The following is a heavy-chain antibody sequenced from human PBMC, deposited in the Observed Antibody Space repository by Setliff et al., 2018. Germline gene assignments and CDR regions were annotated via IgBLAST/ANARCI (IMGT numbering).Heavy chain of an antibody. CDR1: GGSISSGGFY. Sequence: SETLSLTCSVSGGSISSGGFYRSWIRQSAGRGLEWIGHFHTGGATDYNLSLKSRVTISLDPSKNQFSLRLGSVTAADAAVYFCARESATIGEFPLYYFDKWGQGIPVTVSS. J-gene: IGHJ4*02. CDR3: ARESATIGEFPLYYFDK. CDR2: FHTGGAT. D-gene: IGHD3-10*01. V-gene: IGHV4-61*09.